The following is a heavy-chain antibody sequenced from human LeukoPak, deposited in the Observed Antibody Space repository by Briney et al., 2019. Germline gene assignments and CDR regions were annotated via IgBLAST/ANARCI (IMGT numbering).Heavy chain of an antibody. CDR1: GFTFSNYW. CDR2: IKQDGSEK. CDR3: AKTYYDFWSAYQQAYYCYMDV. V-gene: IGHV3-7*01. Sequence: GGSLRLSCAANGFTFSNYWMGWVRQAPGKGLEWVANIKQDGSEKYYVDSVTGRFTISRDNTKSALYLQMNSLRVEDTAVYYCAKTYYDFWSAYQQAYYCYMDVWGKGTTVTVSS. D-gene: IGHD3-3*01. J-gene: IGHJ6*03.